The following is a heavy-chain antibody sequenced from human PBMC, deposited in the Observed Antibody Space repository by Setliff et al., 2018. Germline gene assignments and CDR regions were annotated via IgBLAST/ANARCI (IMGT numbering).Heavy chain of an antibody. CDR2: ISAYNGNT. CDR1: GYTFTSYG. D-gene: IGHD6-13*01. Sequence: ASVKVSCKASGYTFTSYGISWVRQAPGQGLEWMGWISAYNGNTNYAQKLQGRVTMTTDTSTSTAYMELRSLRSDDTAVYYGARGAYSSSWYVGGVYGYWGQGTLVTVSS. CDR3: ARGAYSSSWYVGGVYGY. V-gene: IGHV1-18*01. J-gene: IGHJ4*02.